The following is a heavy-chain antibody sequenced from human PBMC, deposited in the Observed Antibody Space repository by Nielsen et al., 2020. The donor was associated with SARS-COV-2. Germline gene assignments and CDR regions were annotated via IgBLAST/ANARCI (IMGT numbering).Heavy chain of an antibody. CDR1: GFTFSSYS. CDR3: ARPGTLDYGDAEYFQH. Sequence: GESLKISCAASGFTFSSYSMNWVRQAPGKGLEWVSSISSSSSYIYYADSVKGRFTISRDNAKNSLYLQMNSLRAEDTAVYYCARPGTLDYGDAEYFQHWGQGTLVTVSS. D-gene: IGHD4-17*01. CDR2: ISSSSSYI. V-gene: IGHV3-21*01. J-gene: IGHJ1*01.